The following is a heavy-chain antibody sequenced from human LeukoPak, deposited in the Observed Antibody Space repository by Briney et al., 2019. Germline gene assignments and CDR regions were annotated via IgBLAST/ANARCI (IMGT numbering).Heavy chain of an antibody. J-gene: IGHJ4*02. V-gene: IGHV4-4*07. CDR3: AREHKDYDDDGYYYAY. CDR1: GGSIRNYF. D-gene: IGHD3-22*01. CDR2: IYAGGNT. Sequence: SETLSLTCTVSGGSIRNYFWSWIRQPAGKGLEWIGRIYAGGNTDHNPSLKSRVTMSVDSSKNQFSLRLSSVTAADTAVYYCAREHKDYDDDGYYYAYWGQGTLVTVSS.